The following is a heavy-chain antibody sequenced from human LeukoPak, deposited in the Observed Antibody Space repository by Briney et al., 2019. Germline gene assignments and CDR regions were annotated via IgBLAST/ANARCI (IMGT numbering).Heavy chain of an antibody. Sequence: GGSLRLSCAASGFTFSSYSMNWVRQAPGKGLEWVSSISSSSSYIYYADSVKGRFTISRDNAKNSLYLQMNSLRAEDTAVYYCAGSVLYYYDSSGQERVDDYWGQGTLVTVSS. CDR1: GFTFSSYS. D-gene: IGHD3-22*01. V-gene: IGHV3-21*01. CDR3: AGSVLYYYDSSGQERVDDY. CDR2: ISSSSSYI. J-gene: IGHJ4*02.